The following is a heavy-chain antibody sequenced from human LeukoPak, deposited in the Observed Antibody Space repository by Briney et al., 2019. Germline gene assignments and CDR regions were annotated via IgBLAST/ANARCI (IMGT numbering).Heavy chain of an antibody. J-gene: IGHJ4*02. Sequence: GGSLRLSCAASGFTFSTYAMSWVRQAPGKGLEWVSAISGSGGSTYYVDSVKGGFTISRDNSKNTLFLQMNSLRAEDTAVYYCAKQGPMGSGWPDFDYWGQGTLVTVSS. CDR2: ISGSGGST. CDR3: AKQGPMGSGWPDFDY. V-gene: IGHV3-23*01. D-gene: IGHD6-19*01. CDR1: GFTFSTYA.